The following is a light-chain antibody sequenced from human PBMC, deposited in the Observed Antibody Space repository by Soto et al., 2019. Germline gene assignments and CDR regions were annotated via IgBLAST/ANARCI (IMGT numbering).Light chain of an antibody. V-gene: IGKV3-20*01. J-gene: IGKJ1*01. CDR3: QPFVSSSCT. Sequence: SGLTQSPGTLSLSPGEKDTLSCRASQSVSSSYLAWHQQKPGQAPRLLIYGASSRATGIPARFSDMETETEFTLTFSRLEPEDFAVYYCQPFVSSSCTFGQGTKVDIK. CDR2: GAS. CDR1: QSVSSSY.